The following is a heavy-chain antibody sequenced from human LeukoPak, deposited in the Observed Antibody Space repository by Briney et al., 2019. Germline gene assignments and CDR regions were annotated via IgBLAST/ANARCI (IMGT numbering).Heavy chain of an antibody. J-gene: IGHJ2*01. CDR1: GYTFTSHY. Sequence: VASVKVSCKASGYTFTSHYMHWVRQAPGEGLEWMGIIHPSGGSTTYAQKFQGRVTMTTDTSTSTVYMELSSLRSEDTALYYCARITMTTSGWYFDLRGRGTLVTVSS. D-gene: IGHD3-22*01. CDR2: IHPSGGST. CDR3: ARITMTTSGWYFDL. V-gene: IGHV1-46*01.